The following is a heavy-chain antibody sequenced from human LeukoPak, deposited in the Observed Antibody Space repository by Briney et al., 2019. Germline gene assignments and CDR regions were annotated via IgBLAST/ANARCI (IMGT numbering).Heavy chain of an antibody. J-gene: IGHJ4*02. D-gene: IGHD3-3*01. CDR2: IYTSGST. V-gene: IGHV4-4*07. CDR3: ARDSGEKTYYDFWSGYYTEY. CDR1: GGSISSYY. Sequence: SETLSLTCTVSGGSISSYYWSWIRQPAGKGLEWIGRIYTSGSTNYNPSLKSRVTMSVDTSKNQFSLKLSPVTAADTAVYYCARDSGEKTYYDFWSGYYTEYWGQGTLVTVSS.